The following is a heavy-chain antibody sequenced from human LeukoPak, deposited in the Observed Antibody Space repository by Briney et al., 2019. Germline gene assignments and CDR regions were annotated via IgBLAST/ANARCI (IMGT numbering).Heavy chain of an antibody. V-gene: IGHV1-18*01. CDR2: ISAYNGNT. CDR3: ARGPRTMDDILTADAFDI. D-gene: IGHD3-9*01. Sequence: GASVKVSCKASGYTFTSYGISWVRQAPGQGLEWMGWISAYNGNTNYAQKLQGRVTMTTDTSTSTAYMELRSLRSDDTAVYYCARGPRTMDDILTADAFDIWGQGTMVTVSS. J-gene: IGHJ3*02. CDR1: GYTFTSYG.